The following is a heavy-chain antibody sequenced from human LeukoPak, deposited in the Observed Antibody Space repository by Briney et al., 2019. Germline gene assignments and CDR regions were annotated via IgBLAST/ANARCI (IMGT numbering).Heavy chain of an antibody. V-gene: IGHV4-31*03. CDR3: ARSASGWYHTA. CDR2: IYYSGST. Sequence: PSQTLSLTFTVSGGSISSGGYYWSWIRQHPGKGLEWIGYIYYSGSTYYNPSLKSRVTISVDTSKNQFSLKLSSVTAADTAVYYCARSASGWYHTAWGQGTLVTVSS. CDR1: GGSISSGGYY. D-gene: IGHD6-19*01. J-gene: IGHJ5*02.